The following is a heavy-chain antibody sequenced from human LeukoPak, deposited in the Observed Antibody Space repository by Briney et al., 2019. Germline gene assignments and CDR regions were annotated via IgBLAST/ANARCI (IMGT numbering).Heavy chain of an antibody. V-gene: IGHV3-30*18. Sequence: GRSLRLSCAASGFTFSSYGMRWVRQAPGKGLEWVAVISYDGSNKYYADSVKGRFTISRDNSKNTLYLQMNSLRAEDTAIYYCAKDPEWLWGQGTLVTVSS. J-gene: IGHJ4*02. CDR2: ISYDGSNK. CDR3: AKDPEWL. D-gene: IGHD5-12*01. CDR1: GFTFSSYG.